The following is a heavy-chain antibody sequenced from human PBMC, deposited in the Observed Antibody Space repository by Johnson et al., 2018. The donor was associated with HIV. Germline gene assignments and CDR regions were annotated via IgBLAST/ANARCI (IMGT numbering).Heavy chain of an antibody. D-gene: IGHD4-17*01. CDR2: ISGSTIMI. V-gene: IGHV3-11*04. CDR1: GFTFSDYY. CDR3: VRDGRQQRLDYGDYSDRNWAGGAMRAFDI. Sequence: QVQLVESGGGLVKPGGSLRLSCTASGFTFSDYYMSWIRQAPGKGLEWVSYISGSTIMINYANSVKGRFTISRDNARKSLYLQMSSLRADDTAVYYCVRDGRQQRLDYGDYSDRNWAGGAMRAFDIWSQGRMVTVSS. J-gene: IGHJ3*02.